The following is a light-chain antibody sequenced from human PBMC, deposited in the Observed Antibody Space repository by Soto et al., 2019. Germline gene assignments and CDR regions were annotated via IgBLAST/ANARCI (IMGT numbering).Light chain of an antibody. V-gene: IGLV1-40*01. CDR2: ENN. CDR3: QSYDSSLSGYV. J-gene: IGLJ1*01. CDR1: SSNIGAGYE. Sequence: QAVVTQPPSVSEAPGQRVTISCTGSSSNIGAGYEAHWYQQVPGTAPKLLIYENNNRPSGVPDRFSGSKSGTSASLAIAGHQAEDEAEYYCQSYDSSLSGYVFGTGTKVTVL.